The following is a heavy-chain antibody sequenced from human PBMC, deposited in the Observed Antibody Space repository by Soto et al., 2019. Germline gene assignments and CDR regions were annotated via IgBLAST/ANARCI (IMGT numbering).Heavy chain of an antibody. CDR1: GGSISSGGYS. CDR3: AGGIAARPLGY. V-gene: IGHV4-30-2*01. Sequence: QLQLQESGSGLVKPLQTLSLTCAVSGGSISSGGYSWRWIRQPPGKGLEWIGYIYHSGSTYYNPSLKSRVTISVDRSKNQFSLKLSSVTAADTAVYYCAGGIAARPLGYWGQGTLVTVSS. D-gene: IGHD6-6*01. CDR2: IYHSGST. J-gene: IGHJ4*02.